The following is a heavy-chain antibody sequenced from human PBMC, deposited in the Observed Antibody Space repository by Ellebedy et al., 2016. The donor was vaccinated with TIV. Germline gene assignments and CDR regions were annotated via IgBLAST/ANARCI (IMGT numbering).Heavy chain of an antibody. V-gene: IGHV5-51*01. J-gene: IGHJ3*02. Sequence: GESLKISCKGSGYISWVRQMAGKCLQCLGITYFADFESRYSPSFQGQVTISADKSISTPFLQWSSLKASDTAMYYCARNQYYYGSGSIMRYAFDIWGQGTMVTVSS. CDR3: ARNQYYYGSGSIMRYAFDI. D-gene: IGHD3-10*01. CDR2: TYFADFES. CDR1: GYIS.